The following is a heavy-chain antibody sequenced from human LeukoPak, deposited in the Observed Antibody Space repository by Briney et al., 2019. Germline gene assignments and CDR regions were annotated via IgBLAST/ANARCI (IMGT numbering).Heavy chain of an antibody. CDR1: GFTFSIYW. CDR2: ISSEGSST. CDR3: ARGENTYIDY. Sequence: PGGSLRLSCAASGFTFSIYWMHCVRQAPGKGLVWVSRISSEGSSTTYADSVKGRFTISRDNAKDTLYLQMNSLRAEDTAVYYCARGENTYIDYWGQGTLVTVSS. V-gene: IGHV3-74*01. J-gene: IGHJ4*02. D-gene: IGHD3-16*01.